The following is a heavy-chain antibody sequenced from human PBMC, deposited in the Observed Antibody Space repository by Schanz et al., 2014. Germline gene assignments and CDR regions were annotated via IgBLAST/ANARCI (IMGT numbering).Heavy chain of an antibody. J-gene: IGHJ5*02. V-gene: IGHV4-31*03. CDR3: ARDVGLYDRGWFDP. CDR2: IYDSGNT. Sequence: QVQLQESGPGLVKPSQTLSLTCNVSGDSMSSGGYYWNWIRQHPGKGLEWIGYIYDSGNTYYNPSLKSRVTMSIDTSENQFSLNLRSEDTAVYYCARDVGLYDRGWFDPWGQGTLVIVSS. CDR1: GDSMSSGGYY. D-gene: IGHD3-22*01.